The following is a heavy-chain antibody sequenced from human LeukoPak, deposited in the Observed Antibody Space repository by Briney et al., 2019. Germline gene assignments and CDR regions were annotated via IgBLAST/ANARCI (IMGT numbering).Heavy chain of an antibody. D-gene: IGHD2-8*01. Sequence: GGSLRLSCAASGFTFSNYGMHWVRQAPGKGLEWVAFIRFDGSDKYYADSVKGRFTISRDNSKNTLYLQMNILRAEDTAVYYCAKDVSWCSDYWGQGTLVSVSS. V-gene: IGHV3-30*02. J-gene: IGHJ4*02. CDR2: IRFDGSDK. CDR3: AKDVSWCSDY. CDR1: GFTFSNYG.